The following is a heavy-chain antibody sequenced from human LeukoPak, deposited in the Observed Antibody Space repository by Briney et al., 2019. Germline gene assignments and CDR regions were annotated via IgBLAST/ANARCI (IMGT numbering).Heavy chain of an antibody. CDR2: IYYSGST. Sequence: SETLSLTCTVSGGSISSYYWGWIRQPPGKGLEWIGYIYYSGSTNYNPSLKSRVTISVDTSKNQFSLKLSSVTAADTAVYYCARLRSPVYYYYYGMDVWGQGTTVTVSS. CDR1: GGSISSYY. J-gene: IGHJ6*02. V-gene: IGHV4-59*08. D-gene: IGHD4-17*01. CDR3: ARLRSPVYYYYYGMDV.